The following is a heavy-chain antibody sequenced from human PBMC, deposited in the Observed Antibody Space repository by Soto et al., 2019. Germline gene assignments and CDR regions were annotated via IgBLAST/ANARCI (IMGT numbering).Heavy chain of an antibody. D-gene: IGHD3-22*01. CDR3: AKSSGPGLRTMIVVVVQNYYFDY. Sequence: GGSLRLSCAASGFNFSSYAMSWVRQAPGTGLEWVSVISGSGGSTYYADSVKGRFTIPRDNSKNTLYLQMNSLRAEDTAVYYCAKSSGPGLRTMIVVVVQNYYFDYWGQGTLVTVSS. V-gene: IGHV3-23*01. CDR1: GFNFSSYA. CDR2: ISGSGGST. J-gene: IGHJ4*02.